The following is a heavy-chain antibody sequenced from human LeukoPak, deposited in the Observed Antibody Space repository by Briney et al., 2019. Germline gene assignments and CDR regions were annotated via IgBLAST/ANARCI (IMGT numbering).Heavy chain of an antibody. Sequence: GGSLRLSCAASGFTFSSYSMNWVRQAPGKGLEWVSSISSRSGYIYYADSVKGRFTISRDNSKNTLFLQMNSLRAEDTAVYYCARAKIASTVIYYYMDVWGKGTTVTVSS. CDR2: ISSRSGYI. CDR1: GFTFSSYS. CDR3: ARAKIASTVIYYYMDV. J-gene: IGHJ6*03. D-gene: IGHD2-21*02. V-gene: IGHV3-21*01.